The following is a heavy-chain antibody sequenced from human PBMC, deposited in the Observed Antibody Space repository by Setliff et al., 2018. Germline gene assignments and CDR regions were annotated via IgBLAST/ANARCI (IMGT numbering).Heavy chain of an antibody. CDR1: GYTFTSYG. Sequence: ASVKVSCKASGYTFTSYGISWVRQAPGQGLEWMGWISAYNGNTNYAQKLQGRVTMTTDTSTSTAYMELSSLRSEDTAVYYCARVLFHCSRTSCYLDAFDIWGQGTMVTVSS. J-gene: IGHJ3*02. CDR3: ARVLFHCSRTSCYLDAFDI. V-gene: IGHV1-18*01. D-gene: IGHD2-2*01. CDR2: ISAYNGNT.